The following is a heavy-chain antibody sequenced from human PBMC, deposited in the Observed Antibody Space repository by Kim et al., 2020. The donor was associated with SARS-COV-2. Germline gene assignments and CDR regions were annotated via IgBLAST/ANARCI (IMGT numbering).Heavy chain of an antibody. CDR2: ISDDGNTK. V-gene: IGHV3-30-3*01. Sequence: GGSLRLSCAASGFTFGRYAMHWVRQAPGQGLEWVAVISDDGNTKYYADSVKGRLTISRDNSRNTMFLQMDSLKAEDTAVYYCARDLLSGPTGENFDYWGQGTLVTVSS. D-gene: IGHD3-16*01. CDR1: GFTFGRYA. CDR3: ARDLLSGPTGENFDY. J-gene: IGHJ4*02.